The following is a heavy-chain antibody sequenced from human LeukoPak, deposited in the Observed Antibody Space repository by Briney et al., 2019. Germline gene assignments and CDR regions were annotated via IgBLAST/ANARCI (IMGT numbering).Heavy chain of an antibody. D-gene: IGHD3-10*01. CDR1: GFTFSSYW. CDR3: ARDLITMVRGVFDFDY. V-gene: IGHV3-7*01. Sequence: GGSLRLSCAASGFTFSSYWMSWVRQAPGKGLEWVANIKQDGSEKYYVDSVKGRLTISRDNAKNSLYLQMNSLRAEDTAVYYCARDLITMVRGVFDFDYWGQGTLVTVSS. CDR2: IKQDGSEK. J-gene: IGHJ4*02.